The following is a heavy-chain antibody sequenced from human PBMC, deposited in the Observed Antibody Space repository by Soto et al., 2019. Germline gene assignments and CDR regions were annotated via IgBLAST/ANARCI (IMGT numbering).Heavy chain of an antibody. CDR1: GYSFTNYW. CDR3: VRHSDFWSD. J-gene: IGHJ4*02. D-gene: IGHD3-3*01. Sequence: PGESLKISCKGSGYSFTNYWIGWVRQMPGNALEWMAIIYPGDSDTRYSPSFQGQVTISADKSLSTAYLQWSSLKASDTATYYCVRHSDFWSDWSQGTLVTVSS. V-gene: IGHV5-51*01. CDR2: IYPGDSDT.